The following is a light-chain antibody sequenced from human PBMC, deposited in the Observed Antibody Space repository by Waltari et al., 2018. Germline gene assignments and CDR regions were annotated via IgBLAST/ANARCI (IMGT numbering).Light chain of an antibody. V-gene: IGLV3-25*03. CDR2: KDT. J-gene: IGLJ2*01. Sequence: SYELTQPPAVSVSPGQTARNTCSGDALPKQYTSWYQQKPGQAPVMVIYKDTERPSEIPERFSGSRSGTTVTLTISGVQAEDEADYYCQSADSSDSYVIFGGGTKLSVL. CDR3: QSADSSDSYVI. CDR1: ALPKQY.